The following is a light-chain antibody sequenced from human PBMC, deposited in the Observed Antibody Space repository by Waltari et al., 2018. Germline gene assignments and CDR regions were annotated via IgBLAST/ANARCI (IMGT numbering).Light chain of an antibody. Sequence: QSTLTQPASVSGSLGQSITISCTGPSSAVGCFNSFSWYQQHPGKGPKLMIFDGANRPSGVSNRFSGSESGNTASLTISGLQAEDEADYICSSYTTTSVLFGGGTKLTVL. CDR2: DGA. J-gene: IGLJ2*01. CDR1: SSAVGCFNS. V-gene: IGLV2-14*03. CDR3: SSYTTTSVL.